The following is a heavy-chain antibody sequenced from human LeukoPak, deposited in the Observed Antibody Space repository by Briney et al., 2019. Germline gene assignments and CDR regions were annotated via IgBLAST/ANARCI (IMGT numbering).Heavy chain of an antibody. CDR2: ISYDGSNK. J-gene: IGHJ4*02. D-gene: IGHD6-13*01. Sequence: GRSLRLSCAASGFTFSSYGMHWVRQAPGKGLEWVAVISYDGSNKYYADSVKGRFTISRDNSKNTLYLQMNSLRAEDTAVYYCAKAGIAAAGTLDYWGQGTLVTVSS. CDR1: GFTFSSYG. V-gene: IGHV3-30*18. CDR3: AKAGIAAAGTLDY.